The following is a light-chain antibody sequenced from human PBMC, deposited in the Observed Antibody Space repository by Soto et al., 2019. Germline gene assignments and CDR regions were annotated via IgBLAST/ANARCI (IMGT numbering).Light chain of an antibody. CDR1: SSDVGGYNF. CDR3: TSYTSSTKYV. V-gene: IGLV2-14*01. J-gene: IGLJ1*01. CDR2: EVR. Sequence: QSVLTQPASVSGSPGQSITISCTGSSSDVGGYNFVSWYQRHPGKAPKLMIYEVRNRPSGVSNRFSGSKSGNTASLTISGLQAEDEADYYCTSYTSSTKYVFGTGTKLTVL.